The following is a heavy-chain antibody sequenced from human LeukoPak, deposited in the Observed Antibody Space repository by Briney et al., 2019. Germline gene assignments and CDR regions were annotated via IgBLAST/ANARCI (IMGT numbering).Heavy chain of an antibody. CDR1: GFTFSSYA. J-gene: IGHJ6*03. CDR2: TSGSGGST. CDR3: AKSYYDFWSGYYASNQGDYYYYMDV. V-gene: IGHV3-23*01. D-gene: IGHD3-3*01. Sequence: GGSLRLSCAASGFTFSSYAMSWVRQAPGKGLEWVSATSGSGGSTYYADSVKGRFTISRDNSKNTLYLQMNSLRAEDTAVYYCAKSYYDFWSGYYASNQGDYYYYMDVWGKGTTVTVSS.